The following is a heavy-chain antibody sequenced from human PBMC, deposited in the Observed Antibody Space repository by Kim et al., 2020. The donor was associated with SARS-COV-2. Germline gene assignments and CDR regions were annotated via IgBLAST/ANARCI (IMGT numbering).Heavy chain of an antibody. D-gene: IGHD6-19*01. J-gene: IGHJ4*02. Sequence: GGSLRLSCAASGFTFSSHWMHWVRQAPGKGLVWVSRINSHGSTINYADSVKGRFTISRDNAKNTLYLQMNSLRAEDTAVYYCARRQFTSGWYYFDYWGQGTLVTVSS. CDR3: ARRQFTSGWYYFDY. CDR1: GFTFSSHW. V-gene: IGHV3-74*01. CDR2: INSHGSTI.